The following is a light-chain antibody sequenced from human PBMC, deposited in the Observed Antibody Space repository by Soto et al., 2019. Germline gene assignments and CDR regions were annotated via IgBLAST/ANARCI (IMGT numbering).Light chain of an antibody. CDR1: SSDVGGYNY. V-gene: IGLV2-11*01. CDR3: CSYAGSYTYV. Sequence: QSVLTQPRSVSFSPGQSVTISCTGTSSDVGGYNYVSWYQQHPGKAPKLMIYDVSQRPSGVPDRFSGSKSGNTASLTISGLQSEDEADYYCCSYAGSYTYVFGTGTKVTVL. J-gene: IGLJ1*01. CDR2: DVS.